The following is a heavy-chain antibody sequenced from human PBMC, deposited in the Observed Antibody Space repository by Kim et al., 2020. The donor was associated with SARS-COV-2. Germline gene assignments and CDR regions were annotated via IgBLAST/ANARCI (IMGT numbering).Heavy chain of an antibody. J-gene: IGHJ6*03. CDR1: GGSFSGYY. V-gene: IGHV4-34*01. CDR3: ARGTRAFGVVIIRRYYYYYMAV. CDR2: INHSGST. Sequence: SETLSLTCAVYGGSFSGYYWSWIRQPPGKGLEWIGEINHSGSTNYNPSLKSRVTISVDTSKNQFSLKLSSVTAADTAVYYCARGTRAFGVVIIRRYYYYYMAVWGKGTTVTVSS. D-gene: IGHD3-3*01.